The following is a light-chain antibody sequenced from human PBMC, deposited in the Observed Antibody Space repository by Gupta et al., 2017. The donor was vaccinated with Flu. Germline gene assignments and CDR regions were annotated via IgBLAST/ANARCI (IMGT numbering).Light chain of an antibody. V-gene: IGKV1-9*01. CDR3: KQVERYPYT. CDR1: QGIERF. Sequence: DIQLTQSPSFLSASVGDRVTITCRASQGIERFLAWYQQKPGQAPKLLIYGTSTLQSGVPARFSGSGYGREFTLTINRVQPEDVATYYCKQVERYPYTFGQGTKLEI. CDR2: GTS. J-gene: IGKJ2*01.